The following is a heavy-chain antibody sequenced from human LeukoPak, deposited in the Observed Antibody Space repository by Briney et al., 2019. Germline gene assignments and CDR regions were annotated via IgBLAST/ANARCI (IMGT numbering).Heavy chain of an antibody. CDR2: ILNNGVST. Sequence: GGSLRLSCAASGFTFGTYAMTWVRQAPGMGLEWVSTILNNGVSTYHADSVKGRFTISRDNSRNTLHLQMNSLRAEDTAVYYCAKGGGRPLDDAFDVWGQGTMVTVSS. V-gene: IGHV3-23*01. CDR1: GFTFGTYA. J-gene: IGHJ3*01. CDR3: AKGGGRPLDDAFDV.